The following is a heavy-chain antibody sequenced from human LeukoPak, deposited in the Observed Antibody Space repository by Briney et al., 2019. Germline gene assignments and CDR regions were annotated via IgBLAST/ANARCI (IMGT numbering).Heavy chain of an antibody. CDR3: ARDGSDYSSEYYYYGMDV. CDR1: GFTFSSYG. J-gene: IGHJ6*02. D-gene: IGHD6-19*01. Sequence: PGGSLRLSCAASGFTFSSYGMHWVRQAPGKGLEWVAVIWYDGSNKYYADSVKGRFTISRDNSKNTLYLQMNSLRAEDTAVYYCARDGSDYSSEYYYYGMDVWGQGTTVTVSS. V-gene: IGHV3-33*01. CDR2: IWYDGSNK.